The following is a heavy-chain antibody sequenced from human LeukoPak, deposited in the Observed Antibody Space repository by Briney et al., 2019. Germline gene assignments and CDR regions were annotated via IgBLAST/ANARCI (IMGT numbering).Heavy chain of an antibody. D-gene: IGHD3-10*01. J-gene: IGHJ5*02. CDR3: AKDKTSSGHNWFDP. CDR2: ISGSGGST. Sequence: PGGSLRLSCAASGFTFSSYAMSWVRQAPGKGLELVSAISGSGGSTYYADSVKGRFTISRDNSKNTLYLQMNSLRAEDTAVYYCAKDKTSSGHNWFDPWGQGTLVTVSS. V-gene: IGHV3-23*01. CDR1: GFTFSSYA.